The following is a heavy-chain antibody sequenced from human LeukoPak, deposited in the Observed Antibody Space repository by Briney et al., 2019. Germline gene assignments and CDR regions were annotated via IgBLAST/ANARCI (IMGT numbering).Heavy chain of an antibody. J-gene: IGHJ4*02. Sequence: SETLSLTCAVYGGSFSGYYWSWIRQPPGKGLEWIGEINHSGSTNYNPSLKSRVTIPVDTSKNQFSLKLSSVTAADTAVYYCARKRGFDYWGQGTLVTVSS. CDR1: GGSFSGYY. CDR3: ARKRGFDY. CDR2: INHSGST. V-gene: IGHV4-34*01.